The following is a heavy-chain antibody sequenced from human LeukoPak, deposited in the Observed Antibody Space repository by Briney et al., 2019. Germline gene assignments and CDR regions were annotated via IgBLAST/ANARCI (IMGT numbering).Heavy chain of an antibody. CDR1: GHTLTDLS. CDR2: LDPENGET. CDR3: ATGGIYSLLDY. D-gene: IGHD1-26*01. Sequence: ASVKVSCKVSGHTLTDLSTHWVRQAPGGGLEWMGGLDPENGETIYAQKFQGRVTMTEDTSTDTAYMQLSSLRSEDTAVYYCATGGIYSLLDYWGQGTLVTVSS. V-gene: IGHV1-24*01. J-gene: IGHJ4*02.